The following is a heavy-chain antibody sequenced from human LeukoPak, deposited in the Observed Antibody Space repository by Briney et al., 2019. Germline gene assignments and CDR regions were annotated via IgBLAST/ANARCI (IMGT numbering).Heavy chain of an antibody. D-gene: IGHD5-12*01. CDR1: GESFSGYY. CDR3: ARHTWPWLPFDD. CDR2: IKHDGST. J-gene: IGHJ4*02. Sequence: SETLSLTCVVYGESFSGYYWTWIRQSPGKGLEWIGEIKHDGSTTYNPSLESRVTMSLDTSTNQISLEMTSVTAADTAIYYCARHTWPWLPFDDWGQGTQVTISS. V-gene: IGHV4-34*01.